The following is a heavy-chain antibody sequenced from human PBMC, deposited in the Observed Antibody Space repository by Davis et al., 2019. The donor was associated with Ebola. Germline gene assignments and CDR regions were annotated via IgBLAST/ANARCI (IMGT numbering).Heavy chain of an antibody. J-gene: IGHJ6*02. CDR3: ASYGSYYYYGMDV. D-gene: IGHD1-26*01. Sequence: PAGSLRLSCAASGFTVSSDYMSWVRQAPGKGLEWVSVIYSGGRTYYADSVKGRFTISRDNSKNTLYLQMNSLRAEDTAVYYCASYGSYYYYGMDVWGQGTTVTVSS. CDR1: GFTVSSDY. V-gene: IGHV3-66*01. CDR2: IYSGGRT.